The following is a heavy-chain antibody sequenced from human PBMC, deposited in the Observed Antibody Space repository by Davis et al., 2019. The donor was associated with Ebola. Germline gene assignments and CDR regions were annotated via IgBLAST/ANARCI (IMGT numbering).Heavy chain of an antibody. CDR1: GGSISSGGYY. CDR3: ARGGYCSGGSCYPYHNYYYGMDV. J-gene: IGHJ6*02. V-gene: IGHV4-31*03. CDR2: IYYSGST. D-gene: IGHD2-15*01. Sequence: LRLSCTVSGGSISSGGYYWSWIRQHPGKGLEWIGYIYYSGSTYYNPSLKSRVTISVDTSKNQFSLKLSPVTAADTAVYYCARGGYCSGGSCYPYHNYYYGMDVWGQGTTVTVSS.